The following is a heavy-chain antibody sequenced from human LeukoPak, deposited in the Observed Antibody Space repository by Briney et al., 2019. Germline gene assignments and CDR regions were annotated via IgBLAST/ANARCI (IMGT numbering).Heavy chain of an antibody. D-gene: IGHD3-3*01. Sequence: QPGRSLRLSCAASGFSLSNYGMHWVRQAPGKGLEWVAVIRLVENSKFYADSVKGRFTISRDNSKNTLYLQMNSLRVEDTAVYYCAKGTYDVWSGYRSYYMDVWGKGTTVTVSS. V-gene: IGHV3-33*06. CDR3: AKGTYDVWSGYRSYYMDV. CDR1: GFSLSNYG. J-gene: IGHJ6*03. CDR2: IRLVENSK.